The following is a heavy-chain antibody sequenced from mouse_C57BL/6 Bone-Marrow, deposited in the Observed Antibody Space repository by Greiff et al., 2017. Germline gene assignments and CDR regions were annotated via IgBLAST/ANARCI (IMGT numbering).Heavy chain of an antibody. D-gene: IGHD2-4*01. CDR3: ARDNYDYDWYFDV. CDR2: INYDGSST. CDR1: GFTFSDYY. Sequence: EVKLVESEGGLVQPGSSMKLSCTASGFTFSDYYMAWVRQVPEKGLEWVANINYDGSSTYYLDSLKSRFIISRDNAKNILYRQMSSLKSEDTATYYCARDNYDYDWYFDVWGTGTTVTVSS. V-gene: IGHV5-16*01. J-gene: IGHJ1*03.